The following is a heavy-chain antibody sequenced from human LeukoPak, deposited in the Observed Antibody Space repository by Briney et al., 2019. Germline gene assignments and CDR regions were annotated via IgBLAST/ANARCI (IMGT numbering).Heavy chain of an antibody. V-gene: IGHV4-59*12. Sequence: SETLSLTCTVSGGSISSYYWSWIRQPPGKGLEWIGYIYYSGSTNYNPSLKSRVTISVDTSKNQFSLNLRSVTAADTAVYYCAREILYDSTGYYLWGQGTLVTVSS. J-gene: IGHJ4*02. CDR2: IYYSGST. D-gene: IGHD3-22*01. CDR3: AREILYDSTGYYL. CDR1: GGSISSYY.